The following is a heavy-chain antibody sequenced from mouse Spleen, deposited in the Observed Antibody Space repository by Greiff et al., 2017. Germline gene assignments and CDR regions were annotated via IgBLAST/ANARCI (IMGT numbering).Heavy chain of an antibody. J-gene: IGHJ3*01. CDR1: GYTFTSYW. D-gene: IGHD2-4*01. V-gene: IGHV1-53*01. Sequence: QVQLQQSGTELVKPGASVKLSCKASGYTFTSYWMHWVKQRPGQGLEWIGNINPSNGGTNYNEKFKSKATLTVDKSSSTAYMQLSSLTSEDSAVYYCARNRGYDYDWFAYWGQGTLVTVSA. CDR2: INPSNGGT. CDR3: ARNRGYDYDWFAY.